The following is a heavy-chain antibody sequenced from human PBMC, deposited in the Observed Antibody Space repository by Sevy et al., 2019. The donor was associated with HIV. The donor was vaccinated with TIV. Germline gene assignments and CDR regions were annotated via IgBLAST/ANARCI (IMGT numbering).Heavy chain of an antibody. CDR3: ARGALPAFDI. J-gene: IGHJ3*02. V-gene: IGHV3-30-3*01. Sequence: GGSLRLSCAASGFTFSSYAMHWVRRAPGKGLEWVAVISYDGSNKYYADSVKGRFTISRDNSKNTLYLQMNSLRAEDTAVYYCARGALPAFDIWGQGTMVTVSS. CDR2: ISYDGSNK. CDR1: GFTFSSYA.